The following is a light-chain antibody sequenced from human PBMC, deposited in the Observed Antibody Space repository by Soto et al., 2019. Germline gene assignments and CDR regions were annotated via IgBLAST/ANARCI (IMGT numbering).Light chain of an antibody. J-gene: IGKJ4*01. V-gene: IGKV1-5*01. CDR2: DAS. CDR3: QQCNTYSLT. Sequence: DIQMTQSPSTLSASVGDRVTITCRASARISNWLAWYQQKPGKAPKLMIYDASILESGVPSRFSGSGSGTEFTLTISSLQPDDFATYYCQQCNTYSLTFGGGTKVEIK. CDR1: ARISNW.